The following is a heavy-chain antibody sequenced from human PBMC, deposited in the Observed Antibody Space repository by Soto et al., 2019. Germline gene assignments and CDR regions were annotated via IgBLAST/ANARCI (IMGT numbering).Heavy chain of an antibody. Sequence: EVQLVESGGGLVKPGGSLRLSCAVSGFTFSNAWMNWVRQAPGKGLEWVGRIKSKTDGATTDYAAPAKGRFTISGDDSQTSLFLQMSRLKTVNTAVYYCTTVYAQDTATVWALGFDPWGQGTMVTVSS. CDR2: IKSKTDGATT. J-gene: IGHJ5*02. CDR3: TTVYAQDTATVWALGFDP. V-gene: IGHV3-15*07. D-gene: IGHD5-18*01. CDR1: GFTFSNAW.